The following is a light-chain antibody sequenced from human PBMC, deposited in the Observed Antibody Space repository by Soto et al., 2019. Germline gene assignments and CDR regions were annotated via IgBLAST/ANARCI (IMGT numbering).Light chain of an antibody. J-gene: IGKJ3*01. CDR1: QSISTY. CDR2: AAS. Sequence: DIQMTQSPSSLSASEGDRVTITCRASQSISTYLNWYQQKPGKAPKLLIYAASSLQSGVPSRFSGSGSGTEFTLTISSLQAEDFAIYCCQQSSSAPLTFGPGTKVDIK. V-gene: IGKV1-39*01. CDR3: QQSSSAPLT.